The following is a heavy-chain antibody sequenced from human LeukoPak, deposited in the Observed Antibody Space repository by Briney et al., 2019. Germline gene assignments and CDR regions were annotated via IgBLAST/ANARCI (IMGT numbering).Heavy chain of an antibody. CDR2: ISAYNGNT. D-gene: IGHD3-22*01. V-gene: IGHV1-18*01. J-gene: IGHJ4*02. CDR3: ASEGVTMIVVAETGPDY. CDR1: GYTYTSYG. Sequence: GASVKVSCKASGYTYTSYGISWVRQAPGQALEWMGWISAYNGNTNYAQKLQGRVTMTADTSTSTAYMELRSLRSDDTAVYYCASEGVTMIVVAETGPDYWGQGTLVTVSS.